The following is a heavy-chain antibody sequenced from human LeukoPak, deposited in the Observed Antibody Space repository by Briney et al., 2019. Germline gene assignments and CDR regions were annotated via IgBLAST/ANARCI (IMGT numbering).Heavy chain of an antibody. CDR1: GGSISSYY. CDR3: ARDGWGEYYYDSGGYYEQFDY. D-gene: IGHD3-22*01. Sequence: SETLSLTCTVSGGSISSYYWSWIRQPAGKGLEWIGRIYTSGSTNYNPSLKSRVTMSVDTSKNQFSLKLSSVTAADTAVYYCARDGWGEYYYDSGGYYEQFDYWGQGTLVTVSS. J-gene: IGHJ4*02. CDR2: IYTSGST. V-gene: IGHV4-4*07.